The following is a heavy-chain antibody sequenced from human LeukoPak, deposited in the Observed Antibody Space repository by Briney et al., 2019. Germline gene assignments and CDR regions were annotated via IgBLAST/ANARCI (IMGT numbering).Heavy chain of an antibody. Sequence: GGSLRLSCAASGFTFSSYEMNWVRQAPGKGLEWVSYISSSGSTIYYADSVKGRFTISRDNAKNSLYLQMNSLRAEDTAVYYCAREGRGDSVDYWDQGTLVTVSS. CDR2: ISSSGSTI. CDR3: AREGRGDSVDY. D-gene: IGHD4-17*01. J-gene: IGHJ4*02. V-gene: IGHV3-48*03. CDR1: GFTFSSYE.